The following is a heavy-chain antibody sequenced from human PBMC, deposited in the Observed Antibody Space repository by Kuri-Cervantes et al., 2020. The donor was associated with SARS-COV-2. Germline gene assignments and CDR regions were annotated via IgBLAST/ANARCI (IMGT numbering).Heavy chain of an antibody. V-gene: IGHV3-48*01. CDR3: TTEVHYPAHGGMDV. CDR2: ISSSSSTI. Sequence: GESLKISCAASGFTFSSYSMNWVRQAPGKGLEWVSYISSSSSTIYYADSVKGRFTISRDNSKNTLYLQMNSLKTEDTAVYYCTTEVHYPAHGGMDVWGQGTTVTVSS. D-gene: IGHD3-10*01. CDR1: GFTFSSYS. J-gene: IGHJ6*02.